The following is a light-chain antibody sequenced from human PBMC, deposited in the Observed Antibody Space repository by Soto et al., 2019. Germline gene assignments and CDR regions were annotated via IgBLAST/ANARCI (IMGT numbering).Light chain of an antibody. CDR2: DVN. V-gene: IGLV2-14*01. J-gene: IGLJ2*01. CDR3: SSYTGSKSVL. Sequence: QSALTQPASVSGSPGQSITISCTGTSSDVGGYNYVSWYQQHPDKAPKLMIYDVNYRPSGVSNRFSGSKSGNTASLTISGLQAEDEADYYCSSYTGSKSVLFGGGTQLTVL. CDR1: SSDVGGYNY.